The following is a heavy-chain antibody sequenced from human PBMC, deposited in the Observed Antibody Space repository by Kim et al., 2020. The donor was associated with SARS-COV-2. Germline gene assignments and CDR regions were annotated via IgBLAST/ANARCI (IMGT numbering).Heavy chain of an antibody. V-gene: IGHV1-8*01. D-gene: IGHD6-13*01. CDR2: MNPNSGNT. Sequence: ASVKVSCKASGYTFTSYDINWVRQATGQGLEWMGWMNPNSGNTGYAQKFQGRVTMTRNTSISTAYMELSSLRSEDTAVYYCARGLDLSGYSSSWFYYYYGRDVWGQGTTVTVSS. CDR3: ARGLDLSGYSSSWFYYYYGRDV. CDR1: GYTFTSYD. J-gene: IGHJ6*02.